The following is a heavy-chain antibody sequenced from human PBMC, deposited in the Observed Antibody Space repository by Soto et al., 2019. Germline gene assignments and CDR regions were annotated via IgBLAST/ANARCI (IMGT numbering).Heavy chain of an antibody. CDR2: IYYSGST. CDR1: GGSISSIVYY. CDR3: ARGYGRNSDY. D-gene: IGHD5-18*01. V-gene: IGHV4-39*01. Sequence: SDTLCLTCTVSGGSISSIVYYWGWIRQPPGKGLEWIGSIYYSGSTYYNPSLKSRVTISVDTSKNQFSLKLSSVTAADTAIYYCARGYGRNSDYWGQGTLVTVSS. J-gene: IGHJ4*02.